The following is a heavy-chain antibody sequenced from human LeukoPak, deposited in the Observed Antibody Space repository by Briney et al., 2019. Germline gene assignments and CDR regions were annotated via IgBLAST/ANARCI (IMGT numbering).Heavy chain of an antibody. CDR2: ISWNSGSI. D-gene: IGHD3-16*01. CDR1: GFTFDDYV. Sequence: GGSLRLSCAASGFTFDDYVMHWVRQAPGKGLEWVSGISWNSGSIGYADSVKGRFTISRDNAKNSLYLQMNSLRAEDTALYYCAKDIQGDLKRDRAFDIWGQGTMVTVSS. V-gene: IGHV3-9*01. J-gene: IGHJ3*02. CDR3: AKDIQGDLKRDRAFDI.